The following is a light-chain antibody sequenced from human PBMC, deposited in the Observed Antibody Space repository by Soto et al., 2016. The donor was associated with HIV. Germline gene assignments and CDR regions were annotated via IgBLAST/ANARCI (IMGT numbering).Light chain of an antibody. J-gene: IGKJ2*01. Sequence: DIQMTQSPSSLSASIGDRVTITCRASQGITSDLGWYQQKPGKAPKRLIYSASSLQSGVPSRFSGSGSGTEFTLTISSLQPEDFATYSCQQSYSTPYTFGQETKLEIK. CDR1: QGITSD. V-gene: IGKV1-17*01. CDR2: SAS. CDR3: QQSYSTPYT.